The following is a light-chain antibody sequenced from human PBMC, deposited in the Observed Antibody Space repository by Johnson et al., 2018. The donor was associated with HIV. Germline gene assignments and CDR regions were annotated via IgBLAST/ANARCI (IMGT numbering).Light chain of an antibody. J-gene: IGLJ1*01. CDR2: ENN. V-gene: IGLV1-51*02. CDR1: SSNIGNNY. CDR3: VTWDTSLSIGAV. Sequence: QAVLTQPPSVSAAPGQKVTISCSGSSSNIGNNYVSWYQQLPGTAPKLLIYENNKRPSGIPDRFSGSKSGTSATLGITGLQTGDEADYYFVTWDTSLSIGAVVGTGTKVTVL.